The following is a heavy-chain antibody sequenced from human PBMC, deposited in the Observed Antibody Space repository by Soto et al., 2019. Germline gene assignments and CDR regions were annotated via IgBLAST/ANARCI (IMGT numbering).Heavy chain of an antibody. J-gene: IGHJ4*02. V-gene: IGHV3-21*01. Sequence: PGGSLRLSCTVSGFAFNNYGINWVRQAPGKGLEWVSSISKSDYTYYSDSVKGRFAIPRDNAKSSVSLQMNTLRVEDKAVYYCAREDSIIIPAVSDFWGQGTLVTVPS. D-gene: IGHD2-2*01. CDR1: GFAFNNYG. CDR3: AREDSIIIPAVSDF. CDR2: ISKSDYT.